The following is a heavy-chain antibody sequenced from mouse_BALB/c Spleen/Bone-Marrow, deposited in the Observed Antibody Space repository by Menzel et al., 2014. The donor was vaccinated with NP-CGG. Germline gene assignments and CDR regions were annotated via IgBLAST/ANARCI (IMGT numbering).Heavy chain of an antibody. CDR1: GYTFSSYW. Sequence: VNLVESGAALMKPGASVKISCKATGYTFSSYWIEWVKQRPGHGLEWLGEILPGTGSPNYNEKFKGKATFTADTSSNTAYMQLSRLTSEDSGVYYCARGIDYYAMNYWGQGTSVTVSS. V-gene: IGHV1-9*01. CDR2: ILPGTGSP. CDR3: ARGIDYYAMNY. J-gene: IGHJ4*01.